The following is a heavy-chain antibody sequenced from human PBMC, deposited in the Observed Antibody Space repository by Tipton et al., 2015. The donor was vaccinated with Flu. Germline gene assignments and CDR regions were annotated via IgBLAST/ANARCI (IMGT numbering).Heavy chain of an antibody. J-gene: IGHJ4*02. CDR1: GFTFDDYA. D-gene: IGHD1-26*01. Sequence: SLRLSCAASGFTFDDYAMHWVRQVPGKGLEWVSGISWNSGSIGYVDSVKGRFTTSRDNARDSLYLQMNSLRPEDTALYHCVKDKSGDFGNYYTWALEYWGQGTQVTVSS. CDR2: ISWNSGSI. CDR3: VKDKSGDFGNYYTWALEY. V-gene: IGHV3-9*01.